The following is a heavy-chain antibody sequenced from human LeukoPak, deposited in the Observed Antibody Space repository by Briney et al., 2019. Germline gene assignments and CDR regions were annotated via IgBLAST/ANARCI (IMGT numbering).Heavy chain of an antibody. D-gene: IGHD6-13*01. Sequence: GGSLRLSCAASGFTFGSYSMNWVRQAPGKGLEWVSSISSSSSYIYYADSVKGRFTISRDNAKNSLYLQMNSLRAEDTAVYYCARAGEQQLVFDYWGQGTLVTVSS. CDR2: ISSSSSYI. CDR3: ARAGEQQLVFDY. V-gene: IGHV3-21*01. CDR1: GFTFGSYS. J-gene: IGHJ4*02.